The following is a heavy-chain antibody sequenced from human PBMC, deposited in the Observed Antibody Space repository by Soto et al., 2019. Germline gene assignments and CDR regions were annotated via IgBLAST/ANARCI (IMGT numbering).Heavy chain of an antibody. CDR3: ARNRNPSSKTHGMDV. J-gene: IGHJ6*02. CDR1: GLSFSTHS. Sequence: EVQLVESGGGLVEPGGSLRLSCAPSGLSFSTHSMNWVRQAPGKGLEWVSSISSDSYYIYYADSVKGRFTISRDNAKNSLYLQTNSLRADDTAVYYCARNRNPSSKTHGMDVWGQGTTVTVSS. V-gene: IGHV3-21*01. CDR2: ISSDSYYI.